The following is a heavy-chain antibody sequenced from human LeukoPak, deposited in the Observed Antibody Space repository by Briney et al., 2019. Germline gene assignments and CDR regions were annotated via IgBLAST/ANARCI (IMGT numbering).Heavy chain of an antibody. CDR2: IKSETDGGTS. D-gene: IGHD1-26*01. CDR1: GFIFSHAW. Sequence: GGSLRLSCAASGFIFSHAWMNWVRQAPGKGLEWVGRIKSETDGGTSEYAEPVKGRFTIPRDDSKNTLYLRMNSLKTDDTAVYYCSTHGSGNSYYFAYWGQGTLVTVSS. CDR3: STHGSGNSYYFAY. J-gene: IGHJ4*02. V-gene: IGHV3-15*01.